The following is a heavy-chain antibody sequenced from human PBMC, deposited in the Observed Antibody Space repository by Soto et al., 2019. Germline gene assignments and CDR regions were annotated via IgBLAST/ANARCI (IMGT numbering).Heavy chain of an antibody. Sequence: ASVKVSCKASGYTFTSYGISWVRQAPGQGLEWMGWISAYNGNTNYAQKLQGRVTMTTDASTSTAYMELRSLRSDDTAVYYCARGGHDSSGYYSGNAFDIWGQGTMVTVSS. CDR3: ARGGHDSSGYYSGNAFDI. V-gene: IGHV1-18*01. CDR2: ISAYNGNT. J-gene: IGHJ3*02. D-gene: IGHD3-22*01. CDR1: GYTFTSYG.